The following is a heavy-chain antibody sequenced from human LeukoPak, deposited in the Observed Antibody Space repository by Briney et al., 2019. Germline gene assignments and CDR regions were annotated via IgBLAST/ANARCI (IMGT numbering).Heavy chain of an antibody. CDR2: VDYTGSA. Sequence: PSETLSLTCTVSGGSVSSSSYYWSWIRQPPWKELEWIGFVDYTGSANYNPSLKSRVTISVDTSKNQFSLRLSSVTAADTALYFCARVPVAKTFDYWGQGTLVTVSS. V-gene: IGHV4-61*01. CDR1: GGSVSSSSYY. CDR3: ARVPVAKTFDY. J-gene: IGHJ4*02. D-gene: IGHD6-19*01.